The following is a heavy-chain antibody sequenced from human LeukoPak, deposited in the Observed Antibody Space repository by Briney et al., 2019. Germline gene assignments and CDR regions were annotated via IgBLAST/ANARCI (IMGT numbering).Heavy chain of an antibody. V-gene: IGHV1-18*04. CDR3: ARKVAGVWFDP. CDR2: ISGYNGNT. J-gene: IGHJ5*02. D-gene: IGHD6-19*01. CDR1: GRTFTSYG. Sequence: GASVKVSCKASGRTFTSYGISWVRQAPGQGLEWMGWISGYNGNTDYAQKLQGRVTMTTETSTSTAYMELRSLRSDDTAVYYCARKVAGVWFDPWGQGTLVTVSS.